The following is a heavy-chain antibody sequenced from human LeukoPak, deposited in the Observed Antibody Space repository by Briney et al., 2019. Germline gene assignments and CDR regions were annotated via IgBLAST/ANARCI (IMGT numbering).Heavy chain of an antibody. CDR1: GFTFSDYG. CDR2: IWYDGSNK. Sequence: GGSLRLSCEASGFTFSDYGMHWVRQAPGKGLEWVAVIWYDGSNKYYVDSVKGRFTISRDNSKNTLYLQMNSLRAEDTAVYYCAREGPRGNSQFDYWGQGTLVTVSS. CDR3: AREGPRGNSQFDY. V-gene: IGHV3-33*01. J-gene: IGHJ4*02. D-gene: IGHD2/OR15-2a*01.